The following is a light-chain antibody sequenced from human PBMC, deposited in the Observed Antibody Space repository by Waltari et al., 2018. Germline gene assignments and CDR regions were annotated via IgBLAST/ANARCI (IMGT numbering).Light chain of an antibody. CDR3: SSYTSINTLYV. CDR2: EVS. J-gene: IGLJ1*01. CDR1: SSDVGGYNY. V-gene: IGLV2-14*01. Sequence: QSALTQPASVSGSPGQSITISCTGTSSDVGGYNYVSWYQQHPDKAPKVIIYEVSYPPSGVSNRFSGSKSGNTASLTISGLQTEDEADYYCSSYTSINTLYVFGTGTKVTVL.